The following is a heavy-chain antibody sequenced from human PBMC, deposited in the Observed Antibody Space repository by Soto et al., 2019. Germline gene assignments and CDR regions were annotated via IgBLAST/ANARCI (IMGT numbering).Heavy chain of an antibody. CDR2: ISSSRSYI. Sequence: GGSLRLSCAASGFTFSSYSMNWVRQAPGKGLEWVSFISSSRSYIYYADSVKGRFTISRDNSKNTLYLQMNSLRAEDTAVYYCARDRSIAARHHFDYWGQGTLVTV. D-gene: IGHD6-6*01. J-gene: IGHJ4*02. CDR1: GFTFSSYS. CDR3: ARDRSIAARHHFDY. V-gene: IGHV3-21*01.